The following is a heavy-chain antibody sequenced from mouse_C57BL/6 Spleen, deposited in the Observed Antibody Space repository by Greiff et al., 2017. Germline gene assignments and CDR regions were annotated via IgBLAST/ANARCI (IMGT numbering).Heavy chain of an antibody. CDR1: GYTFTSYG. J-gene: IGHJ4*01. CDR3: ARLGSVKNDYAMDY. V-gene: IGHV1-81*01. Sequence: VQLQQSGAELARPGASVKLSCKASGYTFTSYGISWVKQRTGKGLEWIGEIYPRSGNTYYNEKFKGKATLTAAKSSSTAYMGLRSLTSEDSAVYFCARLGSVKNDYAMDYWGQGTSVTVSS. CDR2: IYPRSGNT.